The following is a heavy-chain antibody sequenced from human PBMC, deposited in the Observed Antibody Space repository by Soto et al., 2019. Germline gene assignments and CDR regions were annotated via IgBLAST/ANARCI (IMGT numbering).Heavy chain of an antibody. J-gene: IGHJ6*02. CDR3: ARGITYYDILTGYVHYYGMDV. CDR2: INAGNGNT. CDR1: GYTFTSYA. V-gene: IGHV1-3*01. Sequence: ASVKVSCKASGYTFTSYAMHWVRQAPGQRLEWMGWINAGNGNTKYSQKFQGRVTITRDTSASTAYMELSSLRSEDTAVYYCARGITYYDILTGYVHYYGMDVWGQGTTVTVSS. D-gene: IGHD3-9*01.